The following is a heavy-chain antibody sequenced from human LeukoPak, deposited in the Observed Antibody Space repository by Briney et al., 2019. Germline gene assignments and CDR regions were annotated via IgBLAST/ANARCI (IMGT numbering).Heavy chain of an antibody. Sequence: GRSLRPSCAASGFTFSSYAMHWVRQAPGKGLEWVAVISYDGSNKYYADSVKGRFTISRDNSKNSLYLQMNSLRAEDTAVYYCARGVEMATIAFDYWGQGTLVTVSS. CDR3: ARGVEMATIAFDY. V-gene: IGHV3-30-3*01. J-gene: IGHJ4*02. CDR1: GFTFSSYA. D-gene: IGHD5-24*01. CDR2: ISYDGSNK.